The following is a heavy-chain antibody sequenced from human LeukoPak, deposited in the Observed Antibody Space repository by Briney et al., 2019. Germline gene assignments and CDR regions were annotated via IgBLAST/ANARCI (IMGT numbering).Heavy chain of an antibody. CDR3: ARDGAGYDILTGYYTDHNWFDP. CDR2: IYTSGST. V-gene: IGHV4-61*02. J-gene: IGHJ5*02. CDR1: GGSISSGSYY. D-gene: IGHD3-9*01. Sequence: SETLSLTCTVSGGSISSGSYYWRWIRQPAGKGLEWIGRIYTSGSTNYNPSLKSRVTISVDTSKNQFSLKLSSVTAADTAVYYCARDGAGYDILTGYYTDHNWFDPWGQGTLVTVSS.